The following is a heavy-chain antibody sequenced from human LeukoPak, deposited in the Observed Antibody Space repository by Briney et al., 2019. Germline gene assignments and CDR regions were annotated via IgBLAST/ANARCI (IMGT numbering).Heavy chain of an antibody. CDR3: ARAVSSGSYSGGDI. Sequence: SVKVSCKASGGTFSSYAISWVRQAPGQGLEWMGRIIPILGIANYAQKFQGRVTITADKSTSTAYMELSSLRSEDTAVYYCARAVSSGSYSGGDIWGQGTMVTVSS. CDR1: GGTFSSYA. V-gene: IGHV1-69*04. CDR2: IIPILGIA. D-gene: IGHD1-26*01. J-gene: IGHJ3*02.